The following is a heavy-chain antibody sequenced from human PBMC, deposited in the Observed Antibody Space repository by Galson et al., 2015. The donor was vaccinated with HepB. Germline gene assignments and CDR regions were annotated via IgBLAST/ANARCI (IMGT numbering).Heavy chain of an antibody. V-gene: IGHV3-7*03. Sequence: SLRLSCAASGFTFSSYWMSWVRQAPGKGLEWVANIKQDGSEKYYVDSVKGRFTISRDNAKNSLYLQMNSLRAEDTAVYYCAREIITGTLHYFDYWGQGTLVTVSS. CDR1: GFTFSSYW. D-gene: IGHD1-20*01. CDR3: AREIITGTLHYFDY. J-gene: IGHJ4*02. CDR2: IKQDGSEK.